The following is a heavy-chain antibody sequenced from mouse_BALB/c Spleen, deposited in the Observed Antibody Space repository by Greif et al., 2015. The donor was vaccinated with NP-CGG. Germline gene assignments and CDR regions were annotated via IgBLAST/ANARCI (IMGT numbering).Heavy chain of an antibody. CDR2: ISTYYGDA. Sequence: QVQLQQSGAELVRPGVSVKISCKGSGYTFTDYAMHWVKQSHAKSLEWIGVISTYYGDASYNQKFKGKATMTVDKSSSTAYMELARRTSEESASYYGAREGLNGNYGGYFDYWGQGTTLTVSS. J-gene: IGHJ2*01. D-gene: IGHD2-1*01. CDR3: AREGLNGNYGGYFDY. V-gene: IGHV1S137*01. CDR1: GYTFTDYA.